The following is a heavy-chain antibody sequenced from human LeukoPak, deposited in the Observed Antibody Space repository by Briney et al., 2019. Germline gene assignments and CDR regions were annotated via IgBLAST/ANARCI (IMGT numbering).Heavy chain of an antibody. V-gene: IGHV4-4*09. Sequence: SEILSLTCTVSGGSISSYYWSWIRQPPGKGLEWIGYIYTSGSTNYNPSLKSRVTISVDTSKNQFSLKLSSVTAADTAVYYCARLRYSSSSYWFDPWGQGTLVTVSS. J-gene: IGHJ5*02. CDR3: ARLRYSSSSYWFDP. D-gene: IGHD6-6*01. CDR2: IYTSGST. CDR1: GGSISSYY.